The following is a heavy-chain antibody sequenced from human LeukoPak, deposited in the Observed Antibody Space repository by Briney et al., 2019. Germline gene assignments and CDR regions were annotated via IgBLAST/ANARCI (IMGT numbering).Heavy chain of an antibody. CDR1: GFTFFNYA. J-gene: IGHJ4*02. CDR2: FTGSGGST. Sequence: GGSLRLSCAASGFTFFNYAMSWVRQAPGKGLERVSTFTGSGGSTYYADSVKGRFTISRDNSKNTLSLHMNSLRAEDTAIYYCARGDESSAYYSLGNYWGQGTLVAVSS. CDR3: ARGDESSAYYSLGNY. D-gene: IGHD3-22*01. V-gene: IGHV3-23*01.